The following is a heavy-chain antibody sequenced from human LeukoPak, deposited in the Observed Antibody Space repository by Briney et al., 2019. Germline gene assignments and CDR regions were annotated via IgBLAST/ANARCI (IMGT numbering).Heavy chain of an antibody. CDR3: AKIPLRYFDWREFDP. CDR1: GFTFSSYG. J-gene: IGHJ5*02. V-gene: IGHV3-30*02. D-gene: IGHD3-9*01. Sequence: GGSLRLSCAASGFTFSSYGMHWVRQAPGKGLEWVAFIRYDGSNKYYADSVKGRFTISRDNSKNTLYLQMNSLRAEDTAVYYCAKIPLRYFDWREFDPWGQGPLVTVSS. CDR2: IRYDGSNK.